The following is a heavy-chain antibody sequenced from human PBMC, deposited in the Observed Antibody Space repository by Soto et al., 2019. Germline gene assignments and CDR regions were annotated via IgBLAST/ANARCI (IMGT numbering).Heavy chain of an antibody. Sequence: QVQLVESGGGVVQPGRSLRLSCAASGFTFSSYGMHWVRQAPGKGLEWVAGIWYDGSKKYYVDSVEGRFTISRDNSKNTLSLQMSSLKTEDTAVYFCARWYGTGMLFDLWGQGTLVTVSS. CDR3: ARWYGTGMLFDL. CDR1: GFTFSSYG. V-gene: IGHV3-33*01. CDR2: IWYDGSKK. D-gene: IGHD2-8*01. J-gene: IGHJ5*02.